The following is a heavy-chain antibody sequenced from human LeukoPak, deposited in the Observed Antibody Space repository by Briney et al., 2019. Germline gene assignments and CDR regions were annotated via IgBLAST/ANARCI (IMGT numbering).Heavy chain of an antibody. D-gene: IGHD3-3*01. CDR2: INPNSGGT. Sequence: ASVKVSCKASGYTFTGYYMHWVRQAPGQGLEWMGWINPNSGGTDYAQKFQGRVTMTRDTSISTAYMELSRLRSDDTAVYYCARVAVPDFWSGYSGLQHEYNWFDPWGQGTLVTVSS. CDR1: GYTFTGYY. V-gene: IGHV1-2*02. CDR3: ARVAVPDFWSGYSGLQHEYNWFDP. J-gene: IGHJ5*02.